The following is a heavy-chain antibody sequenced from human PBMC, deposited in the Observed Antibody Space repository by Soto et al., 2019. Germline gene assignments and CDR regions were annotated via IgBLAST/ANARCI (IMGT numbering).Heavy chain of an antibody. Sequence: ASVKVSCKASGYTFTSYDINWVRQATGQGLEWMGWMNPNSGNTGYAQKFQGRVTMTRNNSISTAYMELSSLRSEDTAVYYCARGWDYYGRPTPWGQGTLVTVSS. V-gene: IGHV1-8*01. CDR3: ARGWDYYGRPTP. CDR2: MNPNSGNT. CDR1: GYTFTSYD. D-gene: IGHD3-10*01. J-gene: IGHJ5*02.